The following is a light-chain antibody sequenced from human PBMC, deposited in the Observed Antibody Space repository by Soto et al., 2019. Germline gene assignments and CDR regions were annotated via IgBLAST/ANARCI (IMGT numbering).Light chain of an antibody. Sequence: QSALTPPASVSGSPGQSITISCTGTSSDIGADDFVSWYQHHPDKTPKLIIFEVTYRPTGISHRFSASKSGNTASLTISGLEAEDEAFYYCSSYRKTTFPHVVFGGGTKLTVL. CDR2: EVT. V-gene: IGLV2-14*01. CDR1: SSDIGADDF. J-gene: IGLJ2*01. CDR3: SSYRKTTFPHVV.